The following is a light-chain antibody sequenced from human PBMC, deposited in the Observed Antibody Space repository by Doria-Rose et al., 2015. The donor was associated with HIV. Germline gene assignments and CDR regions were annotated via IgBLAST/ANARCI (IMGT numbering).Light chain of an antibody. CDR1: QSFSSTY. J-gene: IGKJ1*01. CDR2: DGS. CDR3: HQYGTSWT. V-gene: IGKV3-20*01. Sequence: TQSPGTLSLSPGERATLSCRASQSFSSTYLAWYQQTPGQAPSLLIYDGSTRATGIPDRFSASGSGTDFTLTINRLEPEDCALYYCHQYGTSWTFGQGTKVE.